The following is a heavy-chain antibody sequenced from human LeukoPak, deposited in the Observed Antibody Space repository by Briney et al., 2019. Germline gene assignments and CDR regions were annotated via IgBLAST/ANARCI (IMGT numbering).Heavy chain of an antibody. D-gene: IGHD3-10*01. J-gene: IGHJ4*02. CDR2: ISGSGGST. Sequence: GGSLRLSCAASGFTFSNCAMSWVRQAPGKGLEWVSAISGSGGSTNYADSVKGRFTISRDNSKNTLYLQMNSLRAEDTAVYYSAKDLGYGSGSGLDYWGQGTLVTVSS. V-gene: IGHV3-23*01. CDR1: GFTFSNCA. CDR3: AKDLGYGSGSGLDY.